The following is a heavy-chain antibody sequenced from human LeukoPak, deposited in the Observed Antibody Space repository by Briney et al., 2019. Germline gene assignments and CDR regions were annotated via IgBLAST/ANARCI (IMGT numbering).Heavy chain of an antibody. CDR1: GFTFSSYL. J-gene: IGHJ4*02. V-gene: IGHV3-7*04. Sequence: GGSPRLSRSASGFTFSSYLMSWFRQAPGKGLEWVANIKEDGSEKNYVDSVKGRFTISRDNAKNALYLQINSLRGEDTAVYNSARGGGRHVEYWGQGNLVTVSS. CDR2: IKEDGSEK. CDR3: ARGGGRHVEY. D-gene: IGHD3-16*01.